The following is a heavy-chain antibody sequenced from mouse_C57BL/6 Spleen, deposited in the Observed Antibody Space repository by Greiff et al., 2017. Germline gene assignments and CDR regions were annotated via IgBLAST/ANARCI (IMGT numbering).Heavy chain of an antibody. D-gene: IGHD1-1*01. V-gene: IGHV1-26*01. Sequence: EVQLQQSGPELVKPGASVKISCKASGYTFTDYYMNWVKQSHGKSLEWIGDINPNNGGTSYNQKFKGKATLTVDKSSSTAYMELRSLTSEDSAVYYCARGSSYRGYFDVWGTGTTVTVSS. J-gene: IGHJ1*03. CDR2: INPNNGGT. CDR1: GYTFTDYY. CDR3: ARGSSYRGYFDV.